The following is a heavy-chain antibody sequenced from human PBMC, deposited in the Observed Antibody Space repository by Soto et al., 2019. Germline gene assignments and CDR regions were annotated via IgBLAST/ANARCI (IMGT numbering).Heavy chain of an antibody. CDR3: ARDLGPSGAAAESYYYGLDV. D-gene: IGHD6-13*01. V-gene: IGHV3-9*01. CDR2: ITWNSGRI. Sequence: DVQLVESGGGLVQPGRSLRLSCAASGFTFDDYAMHWVRQGPGKGLEWVSRITWNSGRIAYADSVKGRFTISRDNAKNFLYLQMNSLRPEDTALYYCARDLGPSGAAAESYYYGLDVWGQGTTVTVSS. CDR1: GFTFDDYA. J-gene: IGHJ6*02.